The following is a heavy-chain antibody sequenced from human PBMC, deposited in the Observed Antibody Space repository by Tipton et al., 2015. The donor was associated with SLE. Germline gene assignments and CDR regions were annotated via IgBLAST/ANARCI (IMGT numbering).Heavy chain of an antibody. J-gene: IGHJ4*02. D-gene: IGHD3-22*01. Sequence: SLRLSCAASGFTFSDYYMSWIRQAPGKGLEWVSYISSSSSYTNYADSVKGRFTISRDNAKNSLYLQMNSLRAEDTAVYYCAREEPSYYYDSSGYFDYWGQGTLVTVSS. CDR2: ISSSSSYT. CDR3: AREEPSYYYDSSGYFDY. V-gene: IGHV3-11*06. CDR1: GFTFSDYY.